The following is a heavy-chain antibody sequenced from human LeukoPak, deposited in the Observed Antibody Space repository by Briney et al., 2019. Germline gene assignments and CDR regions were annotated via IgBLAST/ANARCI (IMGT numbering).Heavy chain of an antibody. CDR2: INHSGST. V-gene: IGHV4-34*01. CDR3: ARVSRY. Sequence: KPSETLSLTFAVYGXSFSGYYWSWIRQPPGKGLEWIGEINHSGSTNYNPSLKSRVTISVDTSKNQFSLRLSSVTAADTAVYYCARVSRYWGQGTLVTVSS. CDR1: GXSFSGYY. J-gene: IGHJ4*02.